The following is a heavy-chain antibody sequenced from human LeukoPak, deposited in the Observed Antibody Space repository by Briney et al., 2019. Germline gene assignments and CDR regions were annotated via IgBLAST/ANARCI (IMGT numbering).Heavy chain of an antibody. D-gene: IGHD6-13*01. CDR3: ARDSSWYDY. J-gene: IGHJ4*02. V-gene: IGHV4-59*01. CDR2: IYYSGST. Sequence: SETLSLTCAVYGGSFSGYYWSWIRQPPGKGLEWIGYIYYSGSTNYNPSLKSRVTISVDTSKNQFSLKLSSVTAADTAVYYCARDSSWYDYWGQGTLVTVSS. CDR1: GGSFSGYY.